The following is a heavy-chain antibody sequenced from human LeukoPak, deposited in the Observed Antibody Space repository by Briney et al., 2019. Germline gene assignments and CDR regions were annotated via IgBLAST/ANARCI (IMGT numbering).Heavy chain of an antibody. CDR3: VKGLDYSSSQMDS. Sequence: GGSLRLSCAASGFTFSSYAMSWVRQAPGKGLEWVSAISGSGGSTYYADSVKGRFTISRDNSRNTVYVQMNSLTPEDTAVYYCVKGLDYSSSQMDSWGQGTLVTVSS. J-gene: IGHJ4*02. D-gene: IGHD6-6*01. V-gene: IGHV3-23*01. CDR1: GFTFSSYA. CDR2: ISGSGGST.